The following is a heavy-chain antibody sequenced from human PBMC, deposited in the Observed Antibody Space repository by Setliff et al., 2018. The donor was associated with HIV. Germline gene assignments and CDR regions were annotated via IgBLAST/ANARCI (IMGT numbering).Heavy chain of an antibody. CDR3: ARSPAAEGF. CDR2: INHSGNI. CDR1: GGAFNDYY. J-gene: IGHJ4*02. Sequence: SETLSLTCAVYGGAFNDYYWNWIRQPPGEGLQWIGEINHSGNINYNPSLRSRVTMSVDASNNQFSLKLSSVTATDTAVYYCARSPAAEGFWGQGTLVTVSS. D-gene: IGHD6-13*01. V-gene: IGHV4-34*01.